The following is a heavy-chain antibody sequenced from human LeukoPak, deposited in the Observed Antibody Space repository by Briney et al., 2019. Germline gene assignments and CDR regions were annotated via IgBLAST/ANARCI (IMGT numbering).Heavy chain of an antibody. V-gene: IGHV4-4*07. D-gene: IGHD2-2*01. CDR3: ARRGPTRAFDI. J-gene: IGHJ3*02. CDR2: IYTSGSP. CDR1: GGSISSYY. Sequence: PSETLSLTCTVSGGSISSYYWSWLRQPAGKGLEWIGRIYTSGSPNYNPSLKSRITISVDPSKNQSSLKLSSVTAADTAVYYCARRGPTRAFDIWGQGTMVTVSS.